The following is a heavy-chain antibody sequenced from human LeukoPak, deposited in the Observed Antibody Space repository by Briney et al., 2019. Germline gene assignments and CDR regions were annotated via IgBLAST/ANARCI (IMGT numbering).Heavy chain of an antibody. J-gene: IGHJ3*02. CDR3: ACLPYAFDI. CDR2: INPSGGST. CDR1: GYTFTTYY. Sequence: ASVKVSCRASGYTFTTYYIHWVRQAPGQGLEWMALINPSGGSTHCAQKFQGRVTVTRDTSTSTVYMELTSLRSEDTAVYYCACLPYAFDIWGQGTMVTVSS. V-gene: IGHV1-46*01.